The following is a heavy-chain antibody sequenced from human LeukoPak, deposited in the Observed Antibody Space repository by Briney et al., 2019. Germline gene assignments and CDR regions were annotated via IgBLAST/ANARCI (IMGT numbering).Heavy chain of an antibody. CDR2: IYHSGST. CDR3: ARRKAHFGVVAWFDP. CDR1: GGSISSGGYS. Sequence: SETLSLTCAVSGGSISSGGYSWSWIRQPPGKGLEWIGYIYHSGSTYYNPSLKSRVTISVDRSKNQFSLKLSSVTAADTAVYYCARRKAHFGVVAWFDPWGQGTLVTVSS. V-gene: IGHV4-30-2*01. D-gene: IGHD3-3*01. J-gene: IGHJ5*02.